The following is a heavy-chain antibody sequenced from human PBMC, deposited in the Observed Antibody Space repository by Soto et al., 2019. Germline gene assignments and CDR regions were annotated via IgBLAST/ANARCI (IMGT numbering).Heavy chain of an antibody. CDR1: GGSFSDYY. J-gene: IGHJ5*02. CDR3: ARGRATDYYNNDACYYSP. D-gene: IGHD3-10*01. V-gene: IGHV4-34*01. Sequence: SETLSLTCAVYGGSFSDYYWSWIRQPPGQGLEFIGEINLSGSTNYNSSLKSRVTLSVDTSKNQFSLKLRSVTAADTAVYYCARGRATDYYNNDACYYSPWGQGALVTVSS. CDR2: INLSGST.